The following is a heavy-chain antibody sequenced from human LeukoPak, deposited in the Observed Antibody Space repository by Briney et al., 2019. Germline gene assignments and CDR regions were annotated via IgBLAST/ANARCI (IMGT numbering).Heavy chain of an antibody. CDR3: ARFKADRVLLWFGVEDYYFDY. D-gene: IGHD3-10*01. V-gene: IGHV3-11*04. CDR1: GFTFSDYY. J-gene: IGHJ4*02. CDR2: IGSRDNTI. Sequence: GGSLRLSCVASGFTFSDYYMSWIRQAPGKGLEWVSYIGSRDNTIYYADSVKGRFTISRDNAKNSLYLQMNSLRAEDTAVYYCARFKADRVLLWFGVEDYYFDYWGQGTLVTVSS.